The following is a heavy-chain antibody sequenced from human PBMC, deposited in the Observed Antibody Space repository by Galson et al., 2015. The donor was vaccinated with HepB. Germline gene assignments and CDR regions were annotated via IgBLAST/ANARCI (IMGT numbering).Heavy chain of an antibody. CDR2: IYSDGSGT. V-gene: IGHV3-74*01. Sequence: SLRLSCAASGFTFSSYWMHWVRQAPGKGLVWVSRIYSDGSGTSYADSVKGRFTISRDNAKNTLYLQMNSVRAEDAAVYYCARGWLLPHDYWGQGTLVTVSS. J-gene: IGHJ4*02. CDR1: GFTFSSYW. CDR3: ARGWLLPHDY. D-gene: IGHD3-22*01.